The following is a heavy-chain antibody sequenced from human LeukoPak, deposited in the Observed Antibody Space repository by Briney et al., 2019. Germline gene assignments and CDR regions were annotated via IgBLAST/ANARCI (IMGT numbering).Heavy chain of an antibody. CDR3: AKATFGNPRGSRYYYYMDV. Sequence: ASVKVSCKASGGTFSSYAISWVRQAPGQGLEWMGGIIPIFGIANYAQKFQGRVTITADESTSTAYMELSSLRSEDTAVYYCAKATFGNPRGSRYYYYMDVWGKGTTVTVSS. V-gene: IGHV1-69*13. J-gene: IGHJ6*03. CDR1: GGTFSSYA. D-gene: IGHD3-10*01. CDR2: IIPIFGIA.